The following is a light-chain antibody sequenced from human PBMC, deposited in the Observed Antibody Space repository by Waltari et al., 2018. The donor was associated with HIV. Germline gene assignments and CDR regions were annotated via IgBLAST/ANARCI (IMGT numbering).Light chain of an antibody. CDR1: ALPKRY. V-gene: IGLV3-10*01. Sequence: SYELTQPPSVSVSPGQTARITCSGDALPKRYAYWYQQKSGQAHVLITYEDSKRPSGIPERFSGSSSGTMATLTISGAQGEDEADYYCYSRDSSGNSWVFGGGTKLTVL. J-gene: IGLJ3*02. CDR2: EDS. CDR3: YSRDSSGNSWV.